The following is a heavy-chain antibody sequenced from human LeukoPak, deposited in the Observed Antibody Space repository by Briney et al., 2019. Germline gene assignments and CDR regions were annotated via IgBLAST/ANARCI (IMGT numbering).Heavy chain of an antibody. Sequence: GGSLRLSCAGSGFTLGTYWMTWVRQAPEKGLEWVANIKPDGSEKNYVDSVKGRFTISRDNAKNSRYLQMNSLTAEETAVYLCARDLGSGGTCLGYWGQGTLVTVSS. V-gene: IGHV3-7*03. J-gene: IGHJ4*02. D-gene: IGHD2-15*01. CDR2: IKPDGSEK. CDR1: GFTLGTYW. CDR3: ARDLGSGGTCLGY.